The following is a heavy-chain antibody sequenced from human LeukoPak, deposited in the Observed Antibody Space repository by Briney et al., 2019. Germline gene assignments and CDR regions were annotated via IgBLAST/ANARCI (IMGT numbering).Heavy chain of an antibody. J-gene: IGHJ2*01. V-gene: IGHV4-4*07. D-gene: IGHD3-22*01. CDR3: ARHGKDSSGYSGHWYYDL. Sequence: SETLSLTCTVSGGSISSYYWSWIRQPAGKGLEWIGRIYTSGSTNYNPSLKSRVTMSVDTSRNQFSLNLSSVTAADTAVYYCARHGKDSSGYSGHWYYDLWGRGALITVSS. CDR1: GGSISSYY. CDR2: IYTSGST.